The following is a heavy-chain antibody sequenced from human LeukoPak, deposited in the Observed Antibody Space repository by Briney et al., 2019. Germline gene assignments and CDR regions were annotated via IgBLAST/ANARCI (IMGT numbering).Heavy chain of an antibody. CDR1: GFSFSGYS. J-gene: IGHJ4*02. Sequence: PGGSLRLSCAASGFSFSGYSMNWVRQAPGRGLEWISYISSGSRTIFYADSVKGRFTISRDNAKNSLYLLMDRLRADDTAVYYSVRESITGDRDFDYWGQGTLITVSS. CDR3: VRESITGDRDFDY. CDR2: ISSGSRTI. D-gene: IGHD7-27*01. V-gene: IGHV3-48*01.